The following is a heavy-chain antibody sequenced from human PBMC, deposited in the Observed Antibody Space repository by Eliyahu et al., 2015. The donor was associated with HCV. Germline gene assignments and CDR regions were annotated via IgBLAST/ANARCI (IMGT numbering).Heavy chain of an antibody. CDR3: AKDQGAGDYGGYVDS. J-gene: IGHJ4*02. CDR2: ITRNSDRI. V-gene: IGHV3-9*01. Sequence: EVQLVESGGGLVQPGRSLRLSCAASGFXFDDYDMHWVRHTPRGGVGGVSRITRNSDRIAYADSVMGRFIISRNNAKNSLYLQMDSLRVEDTALYYCAKDQGAGDYGGYVDSWGQGTLVTVSS. CDR1: GFXFDDYD. D-gene: IGHD4-23*01.